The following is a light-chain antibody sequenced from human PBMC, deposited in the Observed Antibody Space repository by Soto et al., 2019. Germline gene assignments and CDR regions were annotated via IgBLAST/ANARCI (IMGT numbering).Light chain of an antibody. CDR1: SSDVGGYNF. CDR3: CSYAGSVPH. V-gene: IGLV2-11*01. J-gene: IGLJ2*01. CDR2: DVT. Sequence: QSALTQPRSVSGSPGQSVTISCTGSSSDVGGYNFVSWYQNVPGKAPKLIIYDVTKRPSGVPDRFSGSKSGNTASLTISGLQGEDEADYYCCSYAGSVPHFGGGTKLTVL.